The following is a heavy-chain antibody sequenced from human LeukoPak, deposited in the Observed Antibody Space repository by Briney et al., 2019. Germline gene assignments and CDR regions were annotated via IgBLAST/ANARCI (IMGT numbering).Heavy chain of an antibody. J-gene: IGHJ6*03. CDR1: GFTFSSYS. Sequence: GGSLRLSCAASGFTFSSYSMNWVRQAPGKGLEWVSYISSSSSTIYYADSVKGRFTISRDKAKNSLYLQMNSLRAEDTAVYYCARDRQITIPDYMDVWGKGTTVTVSS. CDR3: ARDRQITIPDYMDV. V-gene: IGHV3-48*01. CDR2: ISSSSSTI. D-gene: IGHD3-3*01.